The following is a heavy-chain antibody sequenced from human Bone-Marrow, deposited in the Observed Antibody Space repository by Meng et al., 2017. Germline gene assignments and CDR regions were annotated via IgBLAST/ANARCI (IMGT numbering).Heavy chain of an antibody. J-gene: IGHJ6*02. D-gene: IGHD6-13*01. CDR1: GFTFSSYA. Sequence: GESLKISCAASGFTFSSYAMHWVRQAPGKGLEWVAVISYDGSNKYYADSVKGRFTISRDNSKNTLHLQMNSLRAEDTAVYYCARDRSSSWYFHYYYGMDVWGQGTTVTVSS. CDR2: ISYDGSNK. CDR3: ARDRSSSWYFHYYYGMDV. V-gene: IGHV3-30*01.